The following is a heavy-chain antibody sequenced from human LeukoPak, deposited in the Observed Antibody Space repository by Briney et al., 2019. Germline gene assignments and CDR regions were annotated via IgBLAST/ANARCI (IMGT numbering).Heavy chain of an antibody. CDR3: IRDEALWRLDY. V-gene: IGHV3-74*03. Sequence: GGSLRLSCAASGCTFSNHWMHWVRQAPGKGLVWVSRIDEGGSNAMYADSVKGRFSISRDNAKNTVNLQMNSLRDEDTGVYYCIRDEALWRLDYWGQGTLVTVSS. D-gene: IGHD2-21*01. CDR1: GCTFSNHW. J-gene: IGHJ4*02. CDR2: IDEGGSNA.